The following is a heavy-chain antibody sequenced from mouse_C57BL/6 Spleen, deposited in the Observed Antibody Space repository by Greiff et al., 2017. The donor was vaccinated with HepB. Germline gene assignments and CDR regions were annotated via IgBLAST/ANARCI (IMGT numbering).Heavy chain of an antibody. Sequence: QVQLQQPGAELVRPGTSVKLSCKASGYTFTSYWMHWVKQRPGQGLEWIGVIDPSDSYTNYNQKFKGKATLTVDTSSSTAYMQLSSLTSEDSAVYYCARGISGSSSGHYWGQGTTLTVSS. J-gene: IGHJ2*01. D-gene: IGHD1-1*01. CDR1: GYTFTSYW. V-gene: IGHV1-59*01. CDR3: ARGISGSSSGHY. CDR2: IDPSDSYT.